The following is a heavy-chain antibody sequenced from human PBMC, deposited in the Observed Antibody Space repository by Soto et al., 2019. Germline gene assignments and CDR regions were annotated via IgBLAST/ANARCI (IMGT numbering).Heavy chain of an antibody. CDR1: GYTFTSYY. V-gene: IGHV1-46*01. CDR3: ARAGSAIVVVVTASTGGYFDD. CDR2: LNPTSGST. D-gene: IGHD2-15*01. J-gene: IGHJ4*02. Sequence: QVQLVQSGAEVEKPGASVKLSCKASGYTFTSYYIHWVRQAPGQGLEWMGILNPTSGSTTYAQKFRGRVAMTRDTSTSTVYMELSSLRSEDTAVYYCARAGSAIVVVVTASTGGYFDDWGQGTLVTVSS.